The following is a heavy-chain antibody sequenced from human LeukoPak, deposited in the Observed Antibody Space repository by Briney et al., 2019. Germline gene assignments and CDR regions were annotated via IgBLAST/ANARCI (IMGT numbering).Heavy chain of an antibody. CDR2: IIPIFGTA. CDR3: ASAPDSSSTYYYYYMDV. D-gene: IGHD6-6*01. J-gene: IGHJ6*03. CDR1: GYTFTGYY. V-gene: IGHV1-69*13. Sequence: ASVKVSCKASGYTFTGYYMHWVRQAPGQGLEWMGGIIPIFGTANYAQKFQGRVTITADESTSTAYMELSSLRSEDTAVYYCASAPDSSSTYYYYYMDVWGKGTTVTVSS.